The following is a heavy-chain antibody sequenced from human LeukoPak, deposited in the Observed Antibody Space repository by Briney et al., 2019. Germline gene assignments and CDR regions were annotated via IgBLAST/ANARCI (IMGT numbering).Heavy chain of an antibody. CDR3: ARVGSSGWYERGYYYYMDV. Sequence: ASVKVSCKASGGTFSSYAISWVRQAPGQRLEWMGRIIPIFGTANYAQKFQGRVTITTDESTSTAYMELSSLRSEDTAVYYCARVGSSGWYERGYYYYMDVWGKGTTVTVSS. CDR2: IIPIFGTA. V-gene: IGHV1-69*05. CDR1: GGTFSSYA. J-gene: IGHJ6*03. D-gene: IGHD6-19*01.